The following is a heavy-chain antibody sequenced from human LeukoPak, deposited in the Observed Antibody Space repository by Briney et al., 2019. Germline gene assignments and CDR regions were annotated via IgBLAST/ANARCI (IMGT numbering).Heavy chain of an antibody. V-gene: IGHV5-51*01. CDR3: ARHSDVIGAI. CDR1: GYTFTHQW. J-gene: IGHJ4*02. Sequence: GESLKISCKASGYTFTHQWIGWVRQMSGSGLEWMGIIYPRDSDTIYSPSFQGHVSISADTSINTAYLEWSSLEASDTAIYYCARHSDVIGAIWGQGTLVTVSS. D-gene: IGHD3-10*01. CDR2: IYPRDSDT.